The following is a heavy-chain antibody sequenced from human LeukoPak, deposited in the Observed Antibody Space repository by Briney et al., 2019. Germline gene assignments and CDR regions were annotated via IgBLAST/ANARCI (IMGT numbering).Heavy chain of an antibody. J-gene: IGHJ4*02. Sequence: GESLTISCKGSGYSFTSYWIGWVRQMPGKGLEWMGIIYPGDSDTRYSPSLQGQVTISADKSISTAYLQWSSLKASDTAMYYCASTYYDSSGYDNFDYWGQGTLVTVSS. V-gene: IGHV5-51*01. CDR2: IYPGDSDT. CDR1: GYSFTSYW. D-gene: IGHD3-22*01. CDR3: ASTYYDSSGYDNFDY.